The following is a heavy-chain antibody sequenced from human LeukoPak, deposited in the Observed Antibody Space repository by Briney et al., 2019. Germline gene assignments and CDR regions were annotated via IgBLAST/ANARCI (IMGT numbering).Heavy chain of an antibody. V-gene: IGHV4-34*01. CDR3: ARAPLRYFDWLSRGYFDY. D-gene: IGHD3-9*01. CDR1: GGPFSGYY. J-gene: IGHJ4*02. Sequence: PSETLSLTCAVYGGPFSGYYWSWIRQPPGKGLEWIGEINHSGSTNYNPSLKSRVTISVDTSKNQFSLKLSSVTAADTAVYYCARAPLRYFDWLSRGYFDYWGQGTLVTVSS. CDR2: INHSGST.